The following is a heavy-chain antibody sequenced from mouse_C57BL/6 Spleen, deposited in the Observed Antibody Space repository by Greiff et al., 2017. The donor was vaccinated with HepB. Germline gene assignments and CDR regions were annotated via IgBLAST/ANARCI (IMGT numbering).Heavy chain of an antibody. CDR1: GFTFSDYG. D-gene: IGHD1-1*01. V-gene: IGHV5-17*01. CDR3: AREGIDYYGSSYGYFDV. Sequence: EVKLVESGGGLVKPGGSLKLSCAASGFTFSDYGMHWVRQAPEKGLEWVAYISSGSSTIYYADTVKGRFTISRDNAKNTLFLQMTSLRSEDTAMYYCAREGIDYYGSSYGYFDVWGTGTTVTVSP. CDR2: ISSGSSTI. J-gene: IGHJ1*03.